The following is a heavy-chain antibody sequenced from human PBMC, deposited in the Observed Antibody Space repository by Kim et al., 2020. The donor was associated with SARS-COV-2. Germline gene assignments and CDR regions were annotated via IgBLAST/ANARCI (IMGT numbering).Heavy chain of an antibody. J-gene: IGHJ4*02. CDR3: ARRCTGGVCYMGNDY. D-gene: IGHD2-8*02. CDR1: GFTFSSYS. V-gene: IGHV3-21*01. CDR2: ISSSSSYI. Sequence: GGSLRLSCAASGFTFSSYSMNWVRQAPGKGLEWVSSISSSSSYIYYADSVKGRFTISRDNAKNSLYLQMNSLRAEDTAVYYCARRCTGGVCYMGNDYWGQGTLVTVSS.